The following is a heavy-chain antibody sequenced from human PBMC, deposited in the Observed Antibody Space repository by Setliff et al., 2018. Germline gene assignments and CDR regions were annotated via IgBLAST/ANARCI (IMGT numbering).Heavy chain of an antibody. CDR2: INAGNGNI. Sequence: ASVKVSCKASGDTSTTYAIHWVRQAPGQGLEWMGWINAGNGNIRYSQNFQGRVTITRDTSASTAYMELSSLTSEDTAIYYCARGDVYSGSYYHFDYWGQGTPVTVSS. CDR3: ARGDVYSGSYYHFDY. J-gene: IGHJ4*02. D-gene: IGHD1-26*01. V-gene: IGHV1-3*01. CDR1: GDTSTTYA.